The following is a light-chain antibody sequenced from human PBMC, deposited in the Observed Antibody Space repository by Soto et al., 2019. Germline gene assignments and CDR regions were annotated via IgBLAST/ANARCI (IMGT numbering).Light chain of an antibody. CDR2: AAS. CDR1: QSISSY. V-gene: IGKV1-39*01. J-gene: IGKJ1*01. CDR3: QQSYSLRT. Sequence: DLQMTQSPSSLSASVGDRVTITCRASQSISSYLNWYQQKPGKAPKLLIHAASSLQSGVPSRFSGSGSGTDFTLTISSLQPEDFATYYCQQSYSLRTFGQGTKVEIK.